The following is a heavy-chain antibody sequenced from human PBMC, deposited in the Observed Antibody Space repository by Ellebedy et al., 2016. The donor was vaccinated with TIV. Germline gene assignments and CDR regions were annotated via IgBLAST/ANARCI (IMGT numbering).Heavy chain of an antibody. V-gene: IGHV4-39*07. J-gene: IGHJ4*02. D-gene: IGHD3-22*01. Sequence: SETLSLXXTVSGVSITSRSYYWGWIRQGPGKGLEWIGSLYYAGTTYYNPSLRSRVTVSADKSRNQFSLRLTSVTAADTAVYYCASEKTTTYDRFFLYWGQGNLVTVSS. CDR3: ASEKTTTYDRFFLY. CDR1: GVSITSRSYY. CDR2: LYYAGTT.